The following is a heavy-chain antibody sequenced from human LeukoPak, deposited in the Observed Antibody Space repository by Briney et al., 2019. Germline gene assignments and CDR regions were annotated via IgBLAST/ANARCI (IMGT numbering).Heavy chain of an antibody. CDR2: IYYSGST. D-gene: IGHD6-13*01. Sequence: SETLSLTCTVSGGSISSYYWSWIRQPSGKGLEWIGYIYYSGSTNYNPSLKSRVTISVDTSKNQFSLKLSSVTAADTAVNYCARQPFIAAAAYYFDYWGQGTLVTVSS. J-gene: IGHJ4*02. CDR3: ARQPFIAAAAYYFDY. CDR1: GGSISSYY. V-gene: IGHV4-59*08.